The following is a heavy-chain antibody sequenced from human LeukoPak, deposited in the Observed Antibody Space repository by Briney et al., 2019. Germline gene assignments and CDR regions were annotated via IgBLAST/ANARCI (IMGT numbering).Heavy chain of an antibody. CDR2: ISSNSANT. V-gene: IGHV3-23*01. CDR1: GFTFDTYG. D-gene: IGHD2-21*02. Sequence: PGGSLKLSCAASGFTFDTYGMSWVRQAPGKGLEWVSSISSNSANTYYADCVKGRFTISRDNSKNTLYLQMNSLRAEDTAVYYCAKDGTGCGGDCYSDYWGQGTLVTVSS. CDR3: AKDGTGCGGDCYSDY. J-gene: IGHJ4*02.